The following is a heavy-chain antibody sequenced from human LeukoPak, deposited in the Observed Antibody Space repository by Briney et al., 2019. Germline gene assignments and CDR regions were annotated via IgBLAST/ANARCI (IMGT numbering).Heavy chain of an antibody. V-gene: IGHV3-7*01. CDR3: ARGPADDSSGYYNY. Sequence: GGSLRLSCAASGFTFSSYCMSWVRQAPGKGLEWVANIKQDGSEKYYVDSVKGRFTISRDNAKNSLYLQMNSLRAEDTAVYYCARGPADDSSGYYNYWGQGTLVTVSS. J-gene: IGHJ4*02. CDR1: GFTFSSYC. CDR2: IKQDGSEK. D-gene: IGHD3-22*01.